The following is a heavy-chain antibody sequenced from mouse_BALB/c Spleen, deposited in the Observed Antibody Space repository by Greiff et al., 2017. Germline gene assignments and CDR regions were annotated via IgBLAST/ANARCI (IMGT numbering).Heavy chain of an antibody. J-gene: IGHJ2*01. V-gene: IGHV1S29*02. CDR2: IYPYNGGT. CDR3: ASLTGTSFDY. D-gene: IGHD4-1*01. Sequence: EVQLQQSGPELVKPGASVKISCKASGYTFTDYNMHWVKQSHGKSLEWIGYIYPYNGGTGYNQKFKSKATLTVDNSSSTAYMELRSLTSEDSAVYYCASLTGTSFDYWGQGTTLTVSS. CDR1: GYTFTDYN.